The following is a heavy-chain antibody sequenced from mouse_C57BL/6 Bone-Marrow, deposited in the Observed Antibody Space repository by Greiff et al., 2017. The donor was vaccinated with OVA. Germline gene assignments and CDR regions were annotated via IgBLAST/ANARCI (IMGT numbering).Heavy chain of an antibody. V-gene: IGHV1-82*01. Sequence: QVQLQQPGPELVKPGASVKISCKASGYAFSSSWMNWVKQRPGKGLEWIGRIYPGDGDTNYNGKFKGKATLTADKSSSTAYMQLSSLTPEDSAVYFCARRFYYFDYWGQGTTLTVSS. CDR3: ARRFYYFDY. J-gene: IGHJ2*01. CDR2: IYPGDGDT. CDR1: GYAFSSSW.